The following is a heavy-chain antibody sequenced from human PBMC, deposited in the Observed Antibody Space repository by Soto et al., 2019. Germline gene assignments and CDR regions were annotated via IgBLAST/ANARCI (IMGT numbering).Heavy chain of an antibody. J-gene: IGHJ4*02. V-gene: IGHV5-51*01. CDR3: ARDPPTDDSSGYHFDY. CDR1: GYRFTSFW. D-gene: IGHD3-22*01. Sequence: GESLKISCKGSGYRFTSFWIGWVRQMPGKGLEWLGIIYPGDADIRYTPSFQGQVTMSADKSISTAYLQWSSLKASDTAIYYCARDPPTDDSSGYHFDYWGQGTLVTVSS. CDR2: IYPGDADI.